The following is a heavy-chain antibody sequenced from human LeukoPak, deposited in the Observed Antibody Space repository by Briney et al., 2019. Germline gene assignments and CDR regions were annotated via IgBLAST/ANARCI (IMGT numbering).Heavy chain of an antibody. D-gene: IGHD6-13*01. CDR3: VREGYSNSYYWFDP. CDR1: GVSIVGYD. Sequence: SETLSLTCTVSGVSIVGYDWSWVRQPAGEGLEWIGRIYSSGSTNYNPSLQSRVTISVDKSNNQFSLKLTSVTAADTAVYYCVREGYSNSYYWFDPWGQGTLVTVSS. J-gene: IGHJ5*02. V-gene: IGHV4-4*07. CDR2: IYSSGST.